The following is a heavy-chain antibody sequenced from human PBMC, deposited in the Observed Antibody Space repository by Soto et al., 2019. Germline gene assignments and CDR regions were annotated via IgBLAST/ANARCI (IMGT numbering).Heavy chain of an antibody. CDR2: INAGNGNS. D-gene: IGHD6-13*01. CDR3: ARFSSWFPFDY. V-gene: IGHV1-3*01. J-gene: IGHJ4*02. Sequence: QVQLVQSGAEVKKPGASVKVSCKASGYTFTSYAMHWVRQAPGQRLEWMGWINAGNGNSKYSQKFQGRVTITRDTSASTAYMELSSLRSEDTAVYYCARFSSWFPFDYWGQGTLVTVSS. CDR1: GYTFTSYA.